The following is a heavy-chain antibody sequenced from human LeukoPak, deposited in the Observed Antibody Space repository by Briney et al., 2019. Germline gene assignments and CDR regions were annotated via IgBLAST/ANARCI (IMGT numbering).Heavy chain of an antibody. J-gene: IGHJ5*02. CDR1: GGSISSYY. Sequence: SETLSLTCTVSGGSISSYYWSWIRQPAGKGLEWIGRIYTSGSTNYNPSLKSRVTMSVDTSKNQFSLKLSSVTAADTAVYYCAREKRAARLNWFDPWGQGTLVTVSS. CDR2: IYTSGST. D-gene: IGHD6-6*01. CDR3: AREKRAARLNWFDP. V-gene: IGHV4-4*07.